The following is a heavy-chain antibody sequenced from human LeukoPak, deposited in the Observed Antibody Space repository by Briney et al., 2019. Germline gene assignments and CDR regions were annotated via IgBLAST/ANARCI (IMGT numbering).Heavy chain of an antibody. V-gene: IGHV3-21*01. D-gene: IGHD6-13*01. Sequence: AGGSLRLSCAASGFTFSSYSMNWVRQAPGKGLEWVSSISSSSSYIYYADPVKGRSTISRDNAKNSLYLQMNSLRAEDTAVYYCARDLKYSSSGLIDYWAREPWSPSPQ. CDR1: GFTFSSYS. J-gene: IGHJ4*02. CDR3: ARDLKYSSSGLIDY. CDR2: ISSSSSYI.